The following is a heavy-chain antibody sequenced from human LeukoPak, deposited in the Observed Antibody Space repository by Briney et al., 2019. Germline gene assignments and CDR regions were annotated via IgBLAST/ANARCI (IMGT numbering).Heavy chain of an antibody. V-gene: IGHV1-18*04. CDR2: ISAYNGNT. CDR1: GYTFNTYG. J-gene: IGHJ5*02. Sequence: ASVKVSFKASGYTFNTYGINWVRQAPGQGLEWMGWISAYNGNTNYAQNFQGRITLTTDTSTSTAHMELTSLRFDDTAVYYCARDGRQWVPLNWFDPWGQGTLVIVSS. CDR3: ARDGRQWVPLNWFDP. D-gene: IGHD6-19*01.